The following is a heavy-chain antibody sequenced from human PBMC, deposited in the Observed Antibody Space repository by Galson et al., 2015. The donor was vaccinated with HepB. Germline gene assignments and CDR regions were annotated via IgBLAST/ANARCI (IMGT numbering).Heavy chain of an antibody. CDR1: GYSFSNYG. V-gene: IGHV1-18*04. CDR3: VSDWYCSGRNCVDCFDP. J-gene: IGHJ5*02. CDR2: SSAYRDKA. D-gene: IGHD2-15*01. Sequence: SVKVSCKASGYSFSNYGISWVRQAPGQGLEWLGWSSAYRDKANYAQIVQGRVTMTTDTSTSTAYMELGSLTSDDTARYHCVSDWYCSGRNCVDCFDPGGQGTLVAVSS.